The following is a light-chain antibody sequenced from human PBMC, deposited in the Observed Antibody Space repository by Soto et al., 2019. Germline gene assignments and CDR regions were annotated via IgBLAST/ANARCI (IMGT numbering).Light chain of an antibody. CDR2: AAS. J-gene: IGKJ4*01. V-gene: IGKV1-39*01. CDR3: QQSYSTPLT. Sequence: DIQMTQSPSSLSASVGDRVTITFQASQDINKNLIWYQQKPGKAPKLLIYAASSLQSGVPSRFSGSGSGTDFTLTISSLQPEDFATYYCQQSYSTPLTFGGGTKVDIK. CDR1: QDINKN.